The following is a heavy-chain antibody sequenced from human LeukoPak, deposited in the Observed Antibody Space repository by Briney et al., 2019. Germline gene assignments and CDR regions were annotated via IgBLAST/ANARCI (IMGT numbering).Heavy chain of an antibody. V-gene: IGHV4-61*02. CDR3: ARVSGSLPAVTFDY. D-gene: IGHD2-2*01. CDR1: GGSISSGSYY. CDR2: IYTSGST. J-gene: IGHJ4*02. Sequence: SETLSLTCTVSGGSISSGSYYWSWIRQPAGKGLEWIGRIYTSGSTNYNPSLKSRVTISVDTSKNQFSLKLSSVTAADTAVYFCARVSGSLPAVTFDYWGQGTLVPVSS.